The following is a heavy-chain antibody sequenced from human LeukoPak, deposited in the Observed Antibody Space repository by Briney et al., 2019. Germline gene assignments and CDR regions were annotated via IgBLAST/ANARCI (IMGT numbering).Heavy chain of an antibody. V-gene: IGHV3-7*05. D-gene: IGHD6-19*01. Sequence: GGSLRLSCAASGFTFSSYWTSWVRQAPGKGLEWVANIKQDGSEKYYVDSVKGRFTISRDNAKNSLYLQMNSLRAEDTAVYYCARDSPIAVAGTNYYYYGMDVWGQGTTVTVSS. CDR2: IKQDGSEK. CDR3: ARDSPIAVAGTNYYYYGMDV. CDR1: GFTFSSYW. J-gene: IGHJ6*02.